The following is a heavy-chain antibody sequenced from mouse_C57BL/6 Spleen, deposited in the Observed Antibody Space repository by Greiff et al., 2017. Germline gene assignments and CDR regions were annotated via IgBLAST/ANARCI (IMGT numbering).Heavy chain of an antibody. CDR2: INYDGSST. CDR3: AKIYDGYYGVLDY. CDR1: GFTFSDYY. D-gene: IGHD2-3*01. V-gene: IGHV5-16*01. Sequence: EVNLVESEGGLVQPGSSMKLSCTASGFTFSDYYMAWVRQVPEKGLEWVANINYDGSSTYYLDSLKSRFIISRDNAKNILYLQMSSLKSEDTATYYCAKIYDGYYGVLDYWGQGTSVTVSS. J-gene: IGHJ4*01.